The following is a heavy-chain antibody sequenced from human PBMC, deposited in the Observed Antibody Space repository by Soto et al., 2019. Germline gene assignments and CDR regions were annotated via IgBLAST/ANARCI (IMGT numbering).Heavy chain of an antibody. J-gene: IGHJ3*02. D-gene: IGHD2-15*01. CDR3: ARDLEWPPDIVVGVASTGSFDI. CDR2: ISTYTGYT. V-gene: IGHV1-18*01. CDR1: GYTFTSYG. Sequence: ASVKVSCKASGYTFTSYGVSWVRQAPGQGLEWMGWISTYTGYTNYTQNLQGRVTMTSDTSTSTAYMELRSLTSDDTAVYYCARDLEWPPDIVVGVASTGSFDIWGQGTMVTVSS.